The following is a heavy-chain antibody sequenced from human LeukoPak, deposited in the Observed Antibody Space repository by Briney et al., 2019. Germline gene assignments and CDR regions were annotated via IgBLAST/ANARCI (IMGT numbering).Heavy chain of an antibody. CDR1: GYSFTSYW. V-gene: IGHV5-51*01. CDR3: ARYQDPYDYVWGSYRSRYYFDY. J-gene: IGHJ4*02. CDR2: IYPGDSDT. D-gene: IGHD3-16*02. Sequence: GESLKISCKGSGYSFTSYWIGWVRQMPGKGLEWMGIIYPGDSDTRYSPSFQGQVTISADKSISTAYLQWSSLKASDTAMYYCARYQDPYDYVWGSYRSRYYFDYWGQGTLVTVSS.